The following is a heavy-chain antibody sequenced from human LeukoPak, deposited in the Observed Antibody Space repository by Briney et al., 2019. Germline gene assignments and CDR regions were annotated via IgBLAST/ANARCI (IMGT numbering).Heavy chain of an antibody. CDR2: IWFDGSNK. Sequence: GRSLRLSCAASGFNFSSFGMHWVRQAPGRGLEWVAAIWFDGSNKYYADSVKGRFTISRDNSKNTLYLQMNSLRAEDTAVYYCAKRKGVRGVIINYFDYWGQGTLVTVSS. J-gene: IGHJ4*02. CDR3: AKRKGVRGVIINYFDY. CDR1: GFNFSSFG. V-gene: IGHV3-33*06. D-gene: IGHD3-10*01.